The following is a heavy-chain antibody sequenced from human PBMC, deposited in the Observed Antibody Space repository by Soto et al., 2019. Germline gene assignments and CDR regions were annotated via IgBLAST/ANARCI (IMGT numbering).Heavy chain of an antibody. V-gene: IGHV3-64*01. J-gene: IGHJ6*02. CDR1: GFTVYSYA. Sequence: PGGSTRLSCAASGFTVYSYAMHWVRQAPGKGLEYVSVITSNGGNTDYASSVKGRFTISRDNSKNTLYLQMGSLRAEDTAVYYCACIFSGGYSYGFYYYGMDVWGQGTTVTVSS. CDR2: ITSNGGNT. D-gene: IGHD5-18*01. CDR3: ACIFSGGYSYGFYYYGMDV.